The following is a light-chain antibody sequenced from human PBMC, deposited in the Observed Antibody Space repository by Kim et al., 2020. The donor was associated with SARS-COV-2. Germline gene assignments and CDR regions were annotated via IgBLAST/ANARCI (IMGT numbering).Light chain of an antibody. Sequence: VSPGERATLSCRASQSVSSNLAWYQQRPGQAPRLLIYGASTRATGIPARFSGSGSGTEFTLTISSLQSEDFAVYYCQQYNNWPPAFGGGTKVEIK. CDR2: GAS. V-gene: IGKV3-15*01. CDR3: QQYNNWPPA. CDR1: QSVSSN. J-gene: IGKJ4*01.